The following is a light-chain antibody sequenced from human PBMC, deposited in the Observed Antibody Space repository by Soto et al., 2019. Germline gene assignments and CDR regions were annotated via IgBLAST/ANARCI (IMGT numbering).Light chain of an antibody. V-gene: IGKV3-20*01. CDR1: QSVSSTN. CDR3: QHYANSAFT. J-gene: IGKJ4*01. CDR2: DAS. Sequence: EIVLTQSPGTLSLSPGERATLSCRASQSVSSTNLVWYQQKRGQAPRLLIYDASSRGTGIPDRFRGSGSGTDFTLTISRLEPEDFAVYFCQHYANSAFTFGRGTKVEIK.